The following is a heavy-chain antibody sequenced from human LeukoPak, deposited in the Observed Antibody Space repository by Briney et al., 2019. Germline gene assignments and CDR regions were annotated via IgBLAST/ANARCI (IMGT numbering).Heavy chain of an antibody. V-gene: IGHV3-23*01. Sequence: GGSLRLPCGASGFTVSAYAMSWVRQAPGKGLEWVSGIGSSGGSTYYADSVKGRLTISRDNSKNTLYLQMNSLRAEDAAVYYCATKGEGMDVWGKGTTVTVSS. CDR1: GFTVSAYA. CDR3: ATKGEGMDV. J-gene: IGHJ6*04. CDR2: IGSSGGST.